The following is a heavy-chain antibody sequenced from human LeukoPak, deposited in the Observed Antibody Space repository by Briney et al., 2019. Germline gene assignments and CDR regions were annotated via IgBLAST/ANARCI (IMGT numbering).Heavy chain of an antibody. CDR3: ARVGIVFRGFHSVVRGGYWFDP. V-gene: IGHV1-8*03. J-gene: IGHJ5*02. CDR1: GYTFTSYD. CDR2: MNPSSGNT. D-gene: IGHD3-10*01. Sequence: GASVKVSCKASGYTFTSYDINWVRQATGQGLEWMGWMNPSSGNTGYAQKFQGRVTITRNTSISTAYMELSSLRSEDTAVYYCARVGIVFRGFHSVVRGGYWFDPWGQGTLVTVSS.